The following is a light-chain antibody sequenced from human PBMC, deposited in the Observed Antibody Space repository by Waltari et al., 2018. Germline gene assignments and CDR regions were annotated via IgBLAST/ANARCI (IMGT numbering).Light chain of an antibody. CDR1: QSVSRA. J-gene: IGKJ1*01. Sequence: EIVLTQSPGTLSLSPGARATLSCRASQSVSRALAWYQQNPGQAPRLLIDGASNRATGIPDRFSGSGSGTDFSLIISRLEPEDFAVYYCQHYVSLPVTFGQGTKVEIK. CDR2: GAS. CDR3: QHYVSLPVT. V-gene: IGKV3-20*01.